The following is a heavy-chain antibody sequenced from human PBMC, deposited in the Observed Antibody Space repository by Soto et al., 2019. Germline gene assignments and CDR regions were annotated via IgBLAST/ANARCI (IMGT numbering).Heavy chain of an antibody. Sequence: QVQLRESGSGLVKPSQTLSLTCSVSGASVTRDGNCWTWIRQPPGKGLEFVASIYHGGSTFYNPSLSRRVTISLDRSKNQFSVKLTSVPAAYTAVYSCAREVDGYSQFDDWGQGTLVTVSS. V-gene: IGHV4-30-2*01. D-gene: IGHD4-4*01. J-gene: IGHJ4*02. CDR2: IYHGGST. CDR3: AREVDGYSQFDD. CDR1: GASVTRDGNC.